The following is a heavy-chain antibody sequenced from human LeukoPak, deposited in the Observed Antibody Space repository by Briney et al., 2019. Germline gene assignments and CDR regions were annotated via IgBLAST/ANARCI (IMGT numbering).Heavy chain of an antibody. CDR2: ISAYNGNT. V-gene: IGHV1-18*04. D-gene: IGHD3-10*01. CDR3: LRVWFGEFKAPHFDY. J-gene: IGHJ4*02. CDR1: GYTFTSYG. Sequence: ASVKVSCKASGYTFTSYGISWVRQAPGQGLEWMGCISAYNGNTNYAQKLQGRVTMTTDTSTSTAYMELRSLRPDDTAVYYCLRVWFGEFKAPHFDYWGQGTLVTVSS.